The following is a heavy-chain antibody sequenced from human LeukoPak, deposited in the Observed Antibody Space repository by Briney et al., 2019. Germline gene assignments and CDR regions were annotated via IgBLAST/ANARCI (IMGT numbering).Heavy chain of an antibody. V-gene: IGHV4-39*01. CDR1: GGSISSSSYY. D-gene: IGHD6-19*01. J-gene: IGHJ5*02. CDR3: ARMGAVAGIFRRAPNWFDP. CDR2: IYYSGST. Sequence: PSETLSLTCTVSGGSISSSSYYWGWIRQPPGKGLEWIGSIYYSGSTYYNPSLKSRVTISVDTSKNQFSLKLSSVTAADTAVYYCARMGAVAGIFRRAPNWFDPWGQGTLVTVSS.